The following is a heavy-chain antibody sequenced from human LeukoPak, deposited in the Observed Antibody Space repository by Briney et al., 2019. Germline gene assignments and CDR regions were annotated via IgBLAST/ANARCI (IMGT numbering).Heavy chain of an antibody. J-gene: IGHJ4*02. V-gene: IGHV3-48*02. CDR1: GFTFSSYS. CDR3: ARDKKMCGYSYGYCDY. D-gene: IGHD5-18*01. CDR2: ISSSSSTI. Sequence: GGSLRLSCAASGFTFSSYSMNWVRQAPGKGLEWVSYISSSSSTIYYADSVKGRFTISRDNAKNSLYLQMNSLRDEDTAVYYCARDKKMCGYSYGYCDYWGQGTLVTVSS.